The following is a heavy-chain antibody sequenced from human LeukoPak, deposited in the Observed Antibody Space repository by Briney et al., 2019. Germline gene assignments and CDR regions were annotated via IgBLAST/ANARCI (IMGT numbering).Heavy chain of an antibody. CDR1: GFTFTSSA. Sequence: SVKVSCKASGFTFTSSAMQWVRQARGQRLEWIGWIVVGSGNTNYAQKFQERVTITRDMSTSTAYMELSSLRSEDTAVYYCAVAKTTVAEFDYWGQGTLVTVSS. J-gene: IGHJ4*02. V-gene: IGHV1-58*02. D-gene: IGHD4-23*01. CDR2: IVVGSGNT. CDR3: AVAKTTVAEFDY.